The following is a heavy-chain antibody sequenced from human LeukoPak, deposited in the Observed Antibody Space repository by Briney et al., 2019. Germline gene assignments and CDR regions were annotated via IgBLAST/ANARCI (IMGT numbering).Heavy chain of an antibody. Sequence: GGSLRLSCAASGFTFSSYSMNWVRQAPGKGLEWVSSISSSSSYRYYADSVKGRFTISRDNAKNSLYLQMNSLRAEDTAVYYCARSYSSSSGSNYWGQGTLVTVSS. V-gene: IGHV3-21*01. CDR2: ISSSSSYR. D-gene: IGHD6-6*01. CDR1: GFTFSSYS. CDR3: ARSYSSSSGSNY. J-gene: IGHJ4*02.